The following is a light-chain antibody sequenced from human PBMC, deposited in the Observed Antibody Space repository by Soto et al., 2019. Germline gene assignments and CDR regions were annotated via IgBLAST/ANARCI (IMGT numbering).Light chain of an antibody. CDR2: LGS. V-gene: IGKV2-28*01. CDR3: MQALQTPLT. J-gene: IGKJ3*01. CDR1: QSLLHSNGYNY. Sequence: DIVMTQSPLSLPVTPGEPASISCRSSQSLLHSNGYNYLDWYLQKPGQSPQLLIYLGSNRASGVPDRFRSSGSGTDFTLKISTVEAEDVGVYYCMQALQTPLTFGPGTKVDIK.